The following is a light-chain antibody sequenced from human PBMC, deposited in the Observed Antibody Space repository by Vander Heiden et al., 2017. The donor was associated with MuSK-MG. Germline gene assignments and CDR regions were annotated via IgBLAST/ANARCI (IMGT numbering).Light chain of an antibody. V-gene: IGKV1-39*01. CDR1: QSISSY. J-gene: IGKJ4*01. CDR2: AAS. CDR3: QQSYSTPLT. Sequence: DIQMTQSPSSLYASVGDRVTSTCRASQSISSYLNWYQQKPGKAPKLLIYAASSLQSGVPARFSGSGSGTDFTLTISSLQPEDFATYYCQQSYSTPLTFGGGTKVEIK.